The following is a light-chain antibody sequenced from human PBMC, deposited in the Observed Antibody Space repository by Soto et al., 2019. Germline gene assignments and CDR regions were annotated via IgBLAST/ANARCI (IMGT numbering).Light chain of an antibody. CDR3: QQYNNWPPT. V-gene: IGKV3-15*01. Sequence: EIVMTQSPATLSVSPGERATLSCRASQSVRSNFAWYQQKPGQSPRLLINGASTRATGIPARFSGSGSGTEFTLTISSLQSEDFGVYYCQQYNNWPPTFGQGTKVEFK. CDR2: GAS. CDR1: QSVRSN. J-gene: IGKJ1*01.